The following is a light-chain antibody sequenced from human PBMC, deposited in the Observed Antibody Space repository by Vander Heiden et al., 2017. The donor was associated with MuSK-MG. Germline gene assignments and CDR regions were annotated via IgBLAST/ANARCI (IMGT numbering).Light chain of an antibody. CDR1: QDISNY. CDR3: QQDDNPPFT. CDR2: DAS. Sequence: DIQMTQSPSSLSASVGDRVTITCQASQDISNYLNWYQQKPGKAPKLLIYDASNLETGVPSRFSGSGSGTDFTFTISSRQPEDLATYYCQQDDNPPFTFGHGTKVDIK. V-gene: IGKV1-33*01. J-gene: IGKJ3*01.